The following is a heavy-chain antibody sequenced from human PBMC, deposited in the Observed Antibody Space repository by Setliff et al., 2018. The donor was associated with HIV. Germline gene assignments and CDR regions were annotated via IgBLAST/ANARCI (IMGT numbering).Heavy chain of an antibody. V-gene: IGHV3-48*04. J-gene: IGHJ6*02. Sequence: GSLRLSCAASGFTFSSYSMNWVRQAPGKGLEWVSYISSSSSTIYYADSVKGRFTISRDNAKNSLYLQMNSLRAEDTAVYFCASTGLLLPRFGASYYYYGMDVWGQGTTVTVSS. CDR1: GFTFSSYS. CDR2: ISSSSSTI. CDR3: ASTGLLLPRFGASYYYYGMDV. D-gene: IGHD3-10*01.